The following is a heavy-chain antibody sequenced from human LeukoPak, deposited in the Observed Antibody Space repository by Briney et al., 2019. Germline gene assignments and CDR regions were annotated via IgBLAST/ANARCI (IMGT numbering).Heavy chain of an antibody. CDR2: ISGSGGST. CDR3: AKVVSGGKLERLVEYYFDY. Sequence: GGSLRLSCAASGFTFSSYAMSWVRQAPGKGLEWVSAISGSGGSTYYADSVKGRFTISRDNSKNTLYLQMNSLRAEDTAVYYCAKVVSGGKLERLVEYYFDYWGQGTLVTVSS. J-gene: IGHJ4*02. CDR1: GFTFSSYA. D-gene: IGHD1-1*01. V-gene: IGHV3-23*01.